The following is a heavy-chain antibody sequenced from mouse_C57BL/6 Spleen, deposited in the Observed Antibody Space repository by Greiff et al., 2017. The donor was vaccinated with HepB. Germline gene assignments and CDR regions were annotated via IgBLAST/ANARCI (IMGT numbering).Heavy chain of an antibody. V-gene: IGHV1-61*01. CDR2: IYPSDSET. CDR1: GYTFTSYW. D-gene: IGHD2-5*01. J-gene: IGHJ3*01. Sequence: QVQLQQSGAELVRPGSSVKLSCKASGYTFTSYWMDWVKQRPGQGLEWIGNIYPSDSETHYNQTFKDKATLTVDKSSSTAYMQLSSLTSEDSAVYYCARSLYSNPFAYWGQGTLVTVSA. CDR3: ARSLYSNPFAY.